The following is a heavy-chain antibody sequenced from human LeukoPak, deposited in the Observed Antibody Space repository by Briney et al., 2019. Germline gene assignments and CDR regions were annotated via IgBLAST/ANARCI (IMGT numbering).Heavy chain of an antibody. CDR2: IYHSGST. J-gene: IGHJ4*02. D-gene: IGHD6-6*01. CDR1: GGSISSSSYY. Sequence: SETLSLTCTVSGGSISSSSYYWGWIRQPPGKGLEWIGSIYHSGSTYYNPSLKSRVTISVDTSKNQFSLKLSSVTAADTAVYYCARATSIAARLQTIFDYWGQGTLVTVSS. V-gene: IGHV4-39*07. CDR3: ARATSIAARLQTIFDY.